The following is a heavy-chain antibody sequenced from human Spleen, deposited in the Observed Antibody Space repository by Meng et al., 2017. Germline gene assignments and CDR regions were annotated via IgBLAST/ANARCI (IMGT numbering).Heavy chain of an antibody. D-gene: IGHD1-26*01. Sequence: SETLSLTCTVSGASVSSNSYYWSWIRQPPGKGLEWIGYMYYSGSTNYNPSLKSRLTISVDTSKNQFSLKLSSVTAADTAVYYCASGPLKVGAVYYGMDVWGQGTTVTVSS. CDR1: GASVSSNSYY. V-gene: IGHV4-61*01. J-gene: IGHJ6*02. CDR3: ASGPLKVGAVYYGMDV. CDR2: MYYSGST.